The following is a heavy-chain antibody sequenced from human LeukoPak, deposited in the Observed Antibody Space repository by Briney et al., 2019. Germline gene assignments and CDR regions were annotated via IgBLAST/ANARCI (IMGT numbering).Heavy chain of an antibody. J-gene: IGHJ4*02. Sequence: GGSLRLSCAASGFTFSSYWMSWVRQAPGKGLEWVANIKQDGSEKYYVDSVKGRFTISRDSAKNSLYLQMNSLRAEDTAVYYCARVPIVAATPLFDYWGQGTLVTVSS. V-gene: IGHV3-7*01. CDR1: GFTFSSYW. CDR2: IKQDGSEK. D-gene: IGHD2-15*01. CDR3: ARVPIVAATPLFDY.